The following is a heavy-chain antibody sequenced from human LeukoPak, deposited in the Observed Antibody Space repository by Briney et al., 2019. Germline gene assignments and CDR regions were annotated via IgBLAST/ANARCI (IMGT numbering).Heavy chain of an antibody. J-gene: IGHJ4*01. V-gene: IGHV5-51*01. CDR1: GYSFINYY. CDR3: ARQYSSGWFRHFDY. D-gene: IGHD3-22*01. Sequence: GESLKISCRSSGYSFINYYIGWVRQVPGKGLEWMGVIYPGGSDTTYSPSFRGQVVLSADRSTTTVYLQLTSLQASDTAIYYCARQYSSGWFRHFDYWGQGTLITVSS. CDR2: IYPGGSDT.